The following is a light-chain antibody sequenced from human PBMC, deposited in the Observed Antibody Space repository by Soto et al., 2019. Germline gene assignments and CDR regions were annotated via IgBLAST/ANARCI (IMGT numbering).Light chain of an antibody. CDR3: QQYYSTSYT. Sequence: DIVMTQSPNSLAVYLGERATINCKSSQSVLYSSNNKYYLAWYQQQPGQHPKLLIYWASTRESGVPDRFSGSGYGADFTLTISSLQAEDVAVYFCQQYYSTSYTFGQGTKLEIK. V-gene: IGKV4-1*01. CDR2: WAS. J-gene: IGKJ2*01. CDR1: QSVLYSSNNKYY.